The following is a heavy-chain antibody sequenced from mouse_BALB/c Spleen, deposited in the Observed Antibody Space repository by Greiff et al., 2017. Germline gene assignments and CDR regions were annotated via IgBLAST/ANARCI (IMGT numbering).Heavy chain of an antibody. D-gene: IGHD1-1*01. J-gene: IGHJ4*01. CDR2: IWTGGGT. V-gene: IGHV2-9-2*01. CDR1: GFSLTSYD. CDR3: VRDAYYGSTLHAMDY. Sequence: QVQLKESGPGLVAPSQSLSITCTVSGFSLTSYDISWIRQPPGKGLEWLGVIWTGGGTNYNSAFMSRLSISKDNSKSQVFLKMNSLQTDDTAIYYCVRDAYYGSTLHAMDYWGQGTSVTVSS.